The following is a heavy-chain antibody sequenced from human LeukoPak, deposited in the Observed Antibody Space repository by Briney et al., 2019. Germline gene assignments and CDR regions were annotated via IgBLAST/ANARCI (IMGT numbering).Heavy chain of an antibody. V-gene: IGHV3-30*02. Sequence: PGGSLRLSCAASGFTFSSYGMHWVRQAPGKGLEWVAFIRYDGSNKYYADSVKGRFTISRDNSKNTLYLQMNSLRAEDTAVYYCAKDRDHSSGWYGDAFDIWGQGTMVTVSS. CDR3: AKDRDHSSGWYGDAFDI. D-gene: IGHD6-19*01. J-gene: IGHJ3*02. CDR2: IRYDGSNK. CDR1: GFTFSSYG.